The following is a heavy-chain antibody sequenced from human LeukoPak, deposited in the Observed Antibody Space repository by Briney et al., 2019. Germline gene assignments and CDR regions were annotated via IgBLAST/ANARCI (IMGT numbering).Heavy chain of an antibody. Sequence: SETLSLTCTVSGGSIRSYYWSWVRQPPGKGLEWIGYIYFSGSTSYNPSLKSRVTISVDRSKNQFSLKLSSVAAADTAVYYCARSYDTNFDYWGQGTLVTVSS. CDR3: ARSYDTNFDY. D-gene: IGHD3-3*01. J-gene: IGHJ4*02. CDR2: IYFSGST. V-gene: IGHV4-59*01. CDR1: GGSIRSYY.